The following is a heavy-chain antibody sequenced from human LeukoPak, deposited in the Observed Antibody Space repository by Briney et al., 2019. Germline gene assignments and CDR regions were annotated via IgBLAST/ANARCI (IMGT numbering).Heavy chain of an antibody. V-gene: IGHV4-4*09. J-gene: IGHJ6*03. CDR3: ARLTTAAQGYYYYYMDV. D-gene: IGHD4-17*01. Sequence: SETLSLSCTVSDGSISSFYWNWIRQPPGKGLEWIGYIYSSGSTIYNPSLKSRVTISVDTSKNQFSLKLSSVTAADTAVYYCARLTTAAQGYYYYYMDVWGKGTTVTVSS. CDR1: DGSISSFY. CDR2: IYSSGST.